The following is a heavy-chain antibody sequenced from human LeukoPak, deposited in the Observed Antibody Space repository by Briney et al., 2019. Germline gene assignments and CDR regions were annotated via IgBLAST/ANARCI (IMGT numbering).Heavy chain of an antibody. CDR1: GFTFSSYE. D-gene: IGHD3-10*01. Sequence: GGSLRLSCAASGFTFSSYEMNWVRQAPGMGLEWVSYISSSGSTIYYADSVKGRFTISRDNAKNSLYLQMNSLRAEDTAVYYCARDFGRRFGELLYFDYWGQGTLVTVSS. J-gene: IGHJ4*02. V-gene: IGHV3-48*03. CDR2: ISSSGSTI. CDR3: ARDFGRRFGELLYFDY.